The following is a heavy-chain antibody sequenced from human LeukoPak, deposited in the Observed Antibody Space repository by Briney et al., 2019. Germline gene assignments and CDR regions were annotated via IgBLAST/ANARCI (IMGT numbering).Heavy chain of an antibody. CDR3: ANAKLYGNFDH. V-gene: IGHV1-2*02. Sequence: ASVKVSCKASGYSFTGYYMHWVRQAPGRGLEWMGWINPNTGGTNYAQKFQGRVTMTRDTSISTAYMELSSLRSDDMAVYYCANAKLYGNFDHWGQGTLVTVSS. J-gene: IGHJ4*02. CDR2: INPNTGGT. CDR1: GYSFTGYY. D-gene: IGHD2-8*01.